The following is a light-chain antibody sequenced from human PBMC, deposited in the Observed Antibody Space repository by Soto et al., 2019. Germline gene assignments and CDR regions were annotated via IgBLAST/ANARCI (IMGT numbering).Light chain of an antibody. V-gene: IGKV1-5*01. CDR3: QQYTRFSWT. CDR2: DAS. CDR1: QSISTL. J-gene: IGKJ1*01. Sequence: DIQMTQSPSTLSASVGDRVTITCRASQSISTLVAWYQQKPGKAPKLLIYDASSLESGVPSRFSGSGSGTEFTLTISSLQPDDFATYYCQQYTRFSWTFGQGTKVDIK.